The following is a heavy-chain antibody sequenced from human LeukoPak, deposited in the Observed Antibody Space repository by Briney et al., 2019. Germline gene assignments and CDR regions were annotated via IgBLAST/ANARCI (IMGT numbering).Heavy chain of an antibody. D-gene: IGHD1-26*01. Sequence: GGSLRLSCAASGFTFSSYWMHWVRQAPGKGLVWVSRINSDGSSTSYADSVKGRFTIPRDNAKNTLYLQMNSLRAEDTAVYYCARGSSGSYYRYCQHWGQGTLVTVPS. CDR3: ARGSSGSYYRYCQH. CDR2: INSDGSST. V-gene: IGHV3-74*01. J-gene: IGHJ1*01. CDR1: GFTFSSYW.